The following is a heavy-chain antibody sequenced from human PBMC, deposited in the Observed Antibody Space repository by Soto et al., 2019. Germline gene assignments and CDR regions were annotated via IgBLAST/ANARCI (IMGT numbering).Heavy chain of an antibody. CDR3: ARGWGLVFDY. CDR2: IYNTGST. J-gene: IGHJ4*02. Sequence: SETLSLTCTVSGGSFTNYYWSWIRQPPGRGLEWIGYIYNTGSTNYNPSLKSRVTISVDTSKNQFSLKLSSVTAADTAVYYCARGWGLVFDYWGQGTLVTVSS. D-gene: IGHD2-21*02. V-gene: IGHV4-59*01. CDR1: GGSFTNYY.